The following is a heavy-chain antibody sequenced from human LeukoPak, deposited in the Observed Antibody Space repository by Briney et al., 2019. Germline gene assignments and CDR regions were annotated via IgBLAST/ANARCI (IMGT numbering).Heavy chain of an antibody. CDR1: GYSFTDCW. CDR2: IHPADSDT. J-gene: IGHJ4*02. D-gene: IGHD6-13*01. Sequence: KISCKASGYSFTDCWIGWVRQLPGKGLERMVNIHPADSDTRYSPSFQGHVTISADKSINTAYLQWTSLNASDTAMYYCARTYTSGWCANWGQGTLVTVSS. V-gene: IGHV5-51*01. CDR3: ARTYTSGWCAN.